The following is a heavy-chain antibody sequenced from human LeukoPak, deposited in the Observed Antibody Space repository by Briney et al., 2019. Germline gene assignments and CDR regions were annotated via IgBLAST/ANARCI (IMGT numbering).Heavy chain of an antibody. V-gene: IGHV3-21*01. CDR3: AREVGSGWNYFVL. Sequence: PGGSLRLSCAASGFTFSSFNMNWVRQTPGKGLEWVSSISSRQNDVQYADSLEGRFTISRDNAKNSLYLQMNTLRAEDTAVYFCAREVGSGWNYFVLWGQGTLVTVSS. D-gene: IGHD6-19*01. J-gene: IGHJ4*02. CDR2: ISSRQNDV. CDR1: GFTFSSFN.